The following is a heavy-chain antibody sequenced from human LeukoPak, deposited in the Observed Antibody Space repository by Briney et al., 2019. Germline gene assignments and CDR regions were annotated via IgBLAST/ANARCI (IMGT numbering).Heavy chain of an antibody. CDR3: ASIVGATLDY. CDR1: GGSISSSSSY. D-gene: IGHD1-26*01. J-gene: IGHJ4*02. CDR2: INHSGST. V-gene: IGHV4-39*07. Sequence: SETLSLTCTVSGGSISSSSSYWGWIRQPPGKGLEWIGEINHSGSTNYNPSLKSRVTISVDTSKNQFSLKLSSVTAADTAVYYCASIVGATLDYWGQGTLVTVSS.